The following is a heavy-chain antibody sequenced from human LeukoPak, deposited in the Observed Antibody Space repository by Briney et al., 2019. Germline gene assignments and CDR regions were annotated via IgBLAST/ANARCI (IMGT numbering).Heavy chain of an antibody. CDR3: AKGAGPPWFDP. CDR2: ISTSGST. V-gene: IGHV4-61*02. CDR1: GDSISSGGYY. D-gene: IGHD6-19*01. Sequence: SETLSLTCSVSGDSISSGGYYWSWHRQPAGTGLEWIGRISTSGSTNYNPSLKSRVTISVDRSKNQFSLRLSSVTAADTAVYYCAKGAGPPWFDPWGQGTLVTVSS. J-gene: IGHJ5*02.